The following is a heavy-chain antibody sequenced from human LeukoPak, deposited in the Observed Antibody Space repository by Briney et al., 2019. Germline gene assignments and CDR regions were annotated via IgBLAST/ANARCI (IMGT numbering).Heavy chain of an antibody. CDR2: IGTTSTTV. Sequence: GGSLRLSCAASGFTFSEYNMYWVRQAPGKGLESVSFIGTTSTTVYYADSVKGRFTISRDNAKNSLYLQMNSLRAEDTAVYYCARDRGYCRGTTCYAYYLDVWGTGTTVTVSS. J-gene: IGHJ6*03. CDR1: GFTFSEYN. CDR3: ARDRGYCRGTTCYAYYLDV. D-gene: IGHD2-2*01. V-gene: IGHV3-48*01.